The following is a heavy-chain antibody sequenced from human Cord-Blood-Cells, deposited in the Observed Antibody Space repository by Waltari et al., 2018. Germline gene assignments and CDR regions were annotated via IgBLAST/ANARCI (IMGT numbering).Heavy chain of an antibody. CDR2: VDPEEGET. J-gene: IGHJ5*02. Sequence: QVQLVQSGAEVKKPGASVKVSCKVSGYTLTELSMHWVRQAPGKGLEWMGGVDPEEGETIYAQKFQGRVTMTEDTSTDTAYMELSSLRSEDTAVYYCALMGRYCSSTSCYHNWFDPWGQGTLVAVSS. CDR1: GYTLTELS. V-gene: IGHV1-24*01. CDR3: ALMGRYCSSTSCYHNWFDP. D-gene: IGHD2-2*01.